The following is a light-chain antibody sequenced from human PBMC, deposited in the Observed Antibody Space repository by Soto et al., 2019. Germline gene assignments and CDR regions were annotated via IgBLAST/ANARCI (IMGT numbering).Light chain of an antibody. CDR3: QQYGSSPPYT. J-gene: IGKJ2*01. CDR1: QSVSSNY. CDR2: GAS. Sequence: EIVLTQSPGTLSLSPGERATLSCRASQSVSSNYLAWYQQKPGQAPRLVIYGASNRATGIPDRFSGSGSGTNFTLTISRLEPEDFAAYYCQQYGSSPPYTFGQGTKLDIK. V-gene: IGKV3-20*01.